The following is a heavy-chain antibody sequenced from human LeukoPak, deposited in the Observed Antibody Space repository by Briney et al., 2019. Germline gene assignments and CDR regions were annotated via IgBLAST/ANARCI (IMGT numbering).Heavy chain of an antibody. CDR3: AKEHYYDSSGYYVNHAFDI. D-gene: IGHD3-22*01. V-gene: IGHV3-30*18. J-gene: IGHJ3*02. CDR2: ISYDGSNK. Sequence: GRSLRLSCAASGFTFSSYGMHWVRQTPGKGLEWVAVISYDGSNKYYADSVKGGFTISRDNSKNTLYLQMNSLRAEDTAVYYCAKEHYYDSSGYYVNHAFDIWGQGTMVTVSS. CDR1: GFTFSSYG.